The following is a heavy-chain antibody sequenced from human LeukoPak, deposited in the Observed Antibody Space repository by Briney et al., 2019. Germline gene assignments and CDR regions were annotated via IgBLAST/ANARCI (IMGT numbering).Heavy chain of an antibody. V-gene: IGHV3-66*01. Sequence: GGSLRLSCAASGFTVSGNYMSWVRQAPGKGLEWVSVIYSGGSTYYADSVKGRFTISRDNSKNTLYLQMNSLRAEDTAVYYCARGAYQLLPYYYYYGMDVWGQGTTVTVSS. J-gene: IGHJ6*02. CDR2: IYSGGST. D-gene: IGHD2-2*01. CDR1: GFTVSGNY. CDR3: ARGAYQLLPYYYYYGMDV.